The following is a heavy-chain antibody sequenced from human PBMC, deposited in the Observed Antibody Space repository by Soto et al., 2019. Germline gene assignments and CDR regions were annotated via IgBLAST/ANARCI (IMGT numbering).Heavy chain of an antibody. V-gene: IGHV3-7*01. J-gene: IGHJ1*01. CDR3: ARELIVGPAEYFQH. Sequence: EVQLVESGGALVQPGGSLRLSCAVSGFTFSNSWMSWVRQTPGKGLEWVANINQDGSEKYYVDSVKGRFTISRDNAKNSLYLQMNSLRAEDTVVYYCARELIVGPAEYFQHWGQGTLVTVSS. CDR1: GFTFSNSW. D-gene: IGHD1-26*01. CDR2: INQDGSEK.